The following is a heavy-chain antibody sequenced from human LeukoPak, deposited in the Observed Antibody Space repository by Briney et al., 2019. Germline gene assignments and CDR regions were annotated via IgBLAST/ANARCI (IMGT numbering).Heavy chain of an antibody. Sequence: ASVKVSCKVSGYTLTELSMHWVRQAPGKGLEWMGGFDPEDGETIYAQKFQGRVTMTEDTSTDTAYMELSSLRSEDTAAYYCTTGNWNDAFDIWGQGTMVTVSS. J-gene: IGHJ3*02. CDR3: TTGNWNDAFDI. V-gene: IGHV1-24*01. D-gene: IGHD1-1*01. CDR1: GYTLTELS. CDR2: FDPEDGET.